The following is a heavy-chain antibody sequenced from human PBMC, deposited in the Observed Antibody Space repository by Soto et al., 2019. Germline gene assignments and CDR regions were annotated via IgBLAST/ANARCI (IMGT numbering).Heavy chain of an antibody. CDR2: IKQDGSEK. J-gene: IGHJ3*02. Sequence: PGGSLRLSCAASGFTFSSYWMSWVRQAPGKGLEWVANIKQDGSEKYYVDSVKGRFTISRDNAKNSLYLQMNSLRAEDTAVYYSARDHPASYYDYIWGSYRYTDDAFDIWGQGTMVTVSS. V-gene: IGHV3-7*01. CDR3: ARDHPASYYDYIWGSYRYTDDAFDI. D-gene: IGHD3-16*02. CDR1: GFTFSSYW.